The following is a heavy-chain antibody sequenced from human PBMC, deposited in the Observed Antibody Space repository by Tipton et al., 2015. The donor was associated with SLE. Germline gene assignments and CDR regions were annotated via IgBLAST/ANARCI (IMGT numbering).Heavy chain of an antibody. V-gene: IGHV4-39*07. J-gene: IGHJ3*02. CDR1: GGSISNSGYY. D-gene: IGHD3-9*01. CDR2: IYYSGTT. CDR3: ARKDNDILTGYRPGDAFDI. Sequence: TLSLTCTVSGGSISNSGYYWGWIRQPPGKGLEWIGSIYYSGTTYYHPSLKSRVTISLDTSKNQFSLKLSSVTAADTAVYYCARKDNDILTGYRPGDAFDIWGQGTMVTVSS.